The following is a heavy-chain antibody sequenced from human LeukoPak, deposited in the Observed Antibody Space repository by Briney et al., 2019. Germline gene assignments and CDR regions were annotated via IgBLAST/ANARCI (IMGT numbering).Heavy chain of an antibody. CDR3: ARRGPSVGGSDYYFDQ. V-gene: IGHV5-51*01. CDR1: GYIFSNYW. D-gene: IGHD2-21*01. J-gene: IGHJ4*02. CDR2: IYPGDSDT. Sequence: GESLKISCKGSGYIFSNYWIGWLRQMPGKGLEWMGIIYPGDSDTRYSPSFQGQVTISADKSSSTAYLQWSSLKASDTAMYYCARRGPSVGGSDYYFDQWGQGTLVTVPS.